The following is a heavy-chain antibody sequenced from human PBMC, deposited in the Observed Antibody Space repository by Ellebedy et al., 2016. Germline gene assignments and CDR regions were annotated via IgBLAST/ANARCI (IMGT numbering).Heavy chain of an antibody. J-gene: IGHJ4*02. CDR1: GFTFGSYA. V-gene: IGHV3-23*01. D-gene: IGHD3-22*01. Sequence: GGSLRLSXAASGFTFGSYAMNWVRQAPGKGLEWVSAISGSGDGTYYADSVKGRFTISRDNSKSTLFLHLNSLRAEDTAVYHCARDLSYYYDSTGCYFDWGQGTLVTVSS. CDR2: ISGSGDGT. CDR3: ARDLSYYYDSTGCYFD.